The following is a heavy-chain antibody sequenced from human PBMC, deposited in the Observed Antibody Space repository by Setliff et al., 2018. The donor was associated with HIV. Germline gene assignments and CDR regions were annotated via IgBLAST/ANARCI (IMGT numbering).Heavy chain of an antibody. D-gene: IGHD3-9*01. CDR3: ARALTGAGTFDV. CDR1: GFTFGAFP. CDR2: ISFDGDNT. J-gene: IGHJ3*01. Sequence: PGGSLRLSCAASGFTFGAFPMHWVRQAPGKGLEWVALISFDGDNTYFADSVRGRFTISRDNSKSAMSLQMHGVTPEDTAIYYCARALTGAGTFDVWGQGTMVTVSS. V-gene: IGHV3-30*04.